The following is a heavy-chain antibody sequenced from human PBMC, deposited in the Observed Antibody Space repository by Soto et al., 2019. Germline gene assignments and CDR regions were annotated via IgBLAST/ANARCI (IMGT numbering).Heavy chain of an antibody. CDR1: GGSFGSSA. D-gene: IGHD3-16*01. V-gene: IGHV1-69*01. Sequence: VQLVQSGADVKKPGSSVKVSCKTSGGSFGSSAISWVRQAPAQGLEWMGEIIPVFDKANYAQNFQDRLTITADESTGTVFMQLSSLRSDDTAVYFCARLRRDWGEAFDLWGQGTFVTVSS. CDR3: ARLRRDWGEAFDL. J-gene: IGHJ3*01. CDR2: IIPVFDKA.